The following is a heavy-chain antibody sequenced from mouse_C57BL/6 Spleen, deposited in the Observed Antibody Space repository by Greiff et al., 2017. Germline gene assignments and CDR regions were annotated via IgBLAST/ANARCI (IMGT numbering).Heavy chain of an antibody. J-gene: IGHJ2*01. CDR1: GYTFTDYY. CDR2: INPNNGGT. CDR3: ARRRIYYDYDGGY. V-gene: IGHV1-26*01. D-gene: IGHD2-4*01. Sequence: EVQLQQSGPELVKPGASVKISCKASGYTFTDYYMNWVKQSHGKSLEWIGDINPNNGGTSYNQKFKGKATLTVDKSSSTAYMELRSLTSEDSAVYYCARRRIYYDYDGGYWGQGTTLTVSS.